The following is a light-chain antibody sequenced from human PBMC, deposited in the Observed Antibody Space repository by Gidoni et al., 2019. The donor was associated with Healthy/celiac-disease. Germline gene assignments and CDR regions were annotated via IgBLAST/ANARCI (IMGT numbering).Light chain of an antibody. CDR1: QRVSSSY. Sequence: IVLTQSPGTLSLSPGERATLSCRASQRVSSSYLAWYQQKPGQAPRLLIYGASSRATGIPDRFSGSGSGTDFTLTISRLEPEDFAVYYCQQYGSSPPVTFGGGTKVEIK. CDR3: QQYGSSPPVT. J-gene: IGKJ4*01. V-gene: IGKV3-20*01. CDR2: GAS.